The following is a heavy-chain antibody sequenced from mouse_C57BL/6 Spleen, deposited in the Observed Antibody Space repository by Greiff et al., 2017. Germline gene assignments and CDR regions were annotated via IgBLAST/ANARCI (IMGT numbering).Heavy chain of an antibody. V-gene: IGHV1-9*01. D-gene: IGHD1-1*01. Sequence: VQLQESGAELMKPGASVTLSCKATGYTFTGYWIEWVKQRPGHGLEWIGEILPGSGSTNYTEQFKGKATFTADTSSKTVYMQLSSLTTGDSAIYYCARGGLQRWDYWGQGTSVTVSS. CDR1: GYTFTGYW. CDR2: ILPGSGST. J-gene: IGHJ4*01. CDR3: ARGGLQRWDY.